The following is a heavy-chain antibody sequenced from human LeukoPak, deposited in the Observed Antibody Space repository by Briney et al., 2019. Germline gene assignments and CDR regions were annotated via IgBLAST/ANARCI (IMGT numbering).Heavy chain of an antibody. J-gene: IGHJ4*02. D-gene: IGHD3-22*01. V-gene: IGHV3-53*01. CDR3: AREGDSSGYYEGYFDY. CDR2: IYSGGST. CDR1: GFTVSSNY. Sequence: GGSLRLSCAASGFTVSSNYMSWVRLAPGKGLEWVSVIYSGGSTYYADSVKGRFTISRDNSKNTLYLQMNSLRAEVTAVYYCAREGDSSGYYEGYFDYWGQGTLVTVSS.